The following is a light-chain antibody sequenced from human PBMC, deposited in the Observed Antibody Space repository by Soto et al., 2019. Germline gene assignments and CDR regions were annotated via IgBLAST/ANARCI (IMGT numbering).Light chain of an antibody. J-gene: IGKJ2*01. V-gene: IGKV3-20*01. CDR2: GSS. Sequence: EVVLTQSPGTLSLSPGERATLSCRASQSVSNNYLAWYQQKPGQGPRLLIFGSSDRATGIPDRFSGSGSGTDLTLTISSLEPEDFAVYYCQQYGSPPPYTFGQGTKLEIK. CDR3: QQYGSPPPYT. CDR1: QSVSNNY.